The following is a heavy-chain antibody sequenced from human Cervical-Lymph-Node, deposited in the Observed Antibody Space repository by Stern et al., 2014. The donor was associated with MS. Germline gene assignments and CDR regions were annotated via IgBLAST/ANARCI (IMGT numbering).Heavy chain of an antibody. V-gene: IGHV2-70*01. CDR3: ARISNYFDSSGFDY. D-gene: IGHD3-22*01. Sequence: QITLKESGPALVKPTQTLTLTCTFSGFSLSTTGMCVNWIRQPPGKALEWLALIDWDDDRDYSPALKTRLTISKDTSKNQVVLTMTNMDPVDTATYYCARISNYFDSSGFDYWGQGTQVTVSS. CDR2: IDWDDDR. J-gene: IGHJ4*02. CDR1: GFSLSTTGMC.